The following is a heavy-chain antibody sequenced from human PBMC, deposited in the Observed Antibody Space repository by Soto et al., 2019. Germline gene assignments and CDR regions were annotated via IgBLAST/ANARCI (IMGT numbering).Heavy chain of an antibody. J-gene: IGHJ6*02. CDR3: AKVRYSSPMGYYYGMDV. CDR1: RVAFSKFI. V-gene: IGHV1-69*13. Sequence: SVKVSCKASRVAFSKFILTWVRQAPGLGLEWVGGIIPIFGTANYAQKFQGRVTITADESTSTSYMEVNNLRSEDTAVYYCAKVRYSSPMGYYYGMDVWGQETTVTVSS. CDR2: IIPIFGTA. D-gene: IGHD6-19*01.